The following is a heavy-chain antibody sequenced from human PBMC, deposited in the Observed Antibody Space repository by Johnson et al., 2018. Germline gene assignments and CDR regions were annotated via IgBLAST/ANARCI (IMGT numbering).Heavy chain of an antibody. CDR3: VFGYTTHEIGTFDI. J-gene: IGHJ3*02. D-gene: IGHD5-12*01. CDR2: ITPIFGAA. V-gene: IGHV1-69*12. CDR1: GDIISNYA. Sequence: QVQLVQSGAEMKKPGSSVKVSCKASGDIISNYAINWVRQAHGQGLEWMGGITPIFGAANYAKNFQGRVTITADGSTGTAYMELRSLGSADTAGYYCVFGYTTHEIGTFDIWVQGTMVTVAS.